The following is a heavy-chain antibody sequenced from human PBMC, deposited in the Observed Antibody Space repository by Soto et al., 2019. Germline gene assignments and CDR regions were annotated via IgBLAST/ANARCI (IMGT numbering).Heavy chain of an antibody. CDR1: GFTFSSYW. CDR2: IKQDGSEK. CDR3: ARETITMVRGVIIRYGMDV. D-gene: IGHD3-10*01. V-gene: IGHV3-7*03. Sequence: GGSLRLSCAASGFTFSSYWMSWVRQAPGKGLEWVANIKQDGSEKYYVDSVKGRFTISRDNAKNSLYLQMNSLRAEDTAVYYCARETITMVRGVIIRYGMDVWGQGTTVTVS. J-gene: IGHJ6*02.